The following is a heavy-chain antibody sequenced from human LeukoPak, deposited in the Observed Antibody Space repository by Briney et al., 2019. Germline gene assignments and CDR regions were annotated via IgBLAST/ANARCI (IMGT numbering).Heavy chain of an antibody. J-gene: IGHJ4*02. CDR2: IKSKTDAGTI. CDR3: TTGDY. CDR1: GFTMSNAY. V-gene: IGHV3-15*01. Sequence: PGGSLRLSCAASGFTMSNAYMSWVRHAPGKGLEWVGRIKSKTDAGTIDYAAPVNGRVTISRDDSKNTLYLQMNSLKTEDTAVYYCTTGDYWGQGTLVTVSS.